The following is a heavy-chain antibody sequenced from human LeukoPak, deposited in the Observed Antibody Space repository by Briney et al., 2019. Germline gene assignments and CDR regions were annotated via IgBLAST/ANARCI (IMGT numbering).Heavy chain of an antibody. CDR2: ISDDGSRQ. CDR3: VKDRTGTYTLDY. D-gene: IGHD3-10*01. CDR1: GFTFSNYA. J-gene: IGHJ4*02. V-gene: IGHV3-30-3*01. Sequence: GRSLRLSCAATGFTFSNYAIHWGRQAPGKGLEWVAFISDDGSRQHYADSVKGRFTISRDNSKNTLNLQMNSLRAEDTAVYYCVKDRTGTYTLDYWGQGTVVTVS.